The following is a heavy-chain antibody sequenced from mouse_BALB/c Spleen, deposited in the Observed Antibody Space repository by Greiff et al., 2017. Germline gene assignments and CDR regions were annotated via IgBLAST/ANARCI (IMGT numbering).Heavy chain of an antibody. CDR1: GYTFTSYW. D-gene: IGHD2-14*01. J-gene: IGHJ4*01. Sequence: QVQLQQSGAELAKPGASVKMSCKASGYTFTSYWMHWVKQRPGQGLEWIGVINPGSGGTNYNEKFKGKATLTADKSSSTAYMQLSSLTSDDSAVYFCARYRYDDYAMDYWGQGTSVTVSS. CDR3: ARYRYDDYAMDY. V-gene: IGHV1-54*01. CDR2: INPGSGGT.